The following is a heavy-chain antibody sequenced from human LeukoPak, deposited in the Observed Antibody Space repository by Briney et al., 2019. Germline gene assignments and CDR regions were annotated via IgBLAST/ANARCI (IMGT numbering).Heavy chain of an antibody. D-gene: IGHD5-18*01. V-gene: IGHV4-59*08. CDR2: VYYSGSV. J-gene: IGHJ4*02. CDR3: ARHLRGYSYGPFEY. Sequence: SETLSLTCNVSEGSISPHYWSWIRQPPGRGLEGIGYVYYSGSVNYNPSLKSRLTISLDTSKSQFSLKLSSVTAAATAVYYCARHLRGYSYGPFEYWGQGTLVTVSS. CDR1: EGSISPHY.